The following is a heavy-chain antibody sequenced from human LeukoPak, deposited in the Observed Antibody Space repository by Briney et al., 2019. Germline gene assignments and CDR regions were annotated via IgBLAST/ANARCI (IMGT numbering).Heavy chain of an antibody. CDR1: GFTFSSCS. D-gene: IGHD2-2*02. Sequence: PGGSLRLSCAASGFTFSSCSMNWVRQAPGKGLEWVSSISSSSSYIYYADSVKGRFTISRDNAKNSLYLQMNSLRAEDTAVYYCSKDQLLYDNWFDPWGQGILVTVSS. V-gene: IGHV3-21*01. CDR2: ISSSSSYI. J-gene: IGHJ5*02. CDR3: SKDQLLYDNWFDP.